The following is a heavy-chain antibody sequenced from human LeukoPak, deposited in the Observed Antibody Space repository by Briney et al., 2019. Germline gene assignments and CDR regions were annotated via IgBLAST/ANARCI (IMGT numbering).Heavy chain of an antibody. Sequence: ASVKVSCKASGYRFISNYIQWVRQAPGLGPEWMGWMHPGNGNTRYAEKFQGRVTMTRDTSINTTYMDLTSLRSNDTAVYYCAREGSYCVGGDCYSFDFWGQGTLITVSS. J-gene: IGHJ4*02. V-gene: IGHV1-2*02. CDR3: AREGSYCVGGDCYSFDF. CDR2: MHPGNGNT. CDR1: GYRFISNY. D-gene: IGHD2-21*02.